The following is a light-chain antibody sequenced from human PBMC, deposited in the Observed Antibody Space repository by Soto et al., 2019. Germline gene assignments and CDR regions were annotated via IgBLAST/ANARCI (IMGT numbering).Light chain of an antibody. CDR2: GTT. V-gene: IGLV7-46*01. J-gene: IGLJ3*02. CDR3: LLYYGGALPSWL. Sequence: QAVVTQEPSLTVSPGGTVTLTCASSTGAVTSGHYPYWFQQKPGQAPRTLIYGTTYKHSWTPARFSGSLLGDKAALTLSGVQPEDEAEYFCLLYYGGALPSWLFGGGTQLTVL. CDR1: TGAVTSGHY.